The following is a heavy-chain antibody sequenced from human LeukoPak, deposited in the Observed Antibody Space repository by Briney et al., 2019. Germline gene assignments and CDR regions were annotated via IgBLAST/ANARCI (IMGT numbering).Heavy chain of an antibody. D-gene: IGHD2-2*01. CDR3: AKDRYCTSSSCPIDY. CDR1: GYSFDEYA. V-gene: IGHV3-9*01. CDR2: INWKSDKI. J-gene: IGHJ4*02. Sequence: PGRSLRLSCVGSGYSFDEYAMHWVRQVPGKGLEWVSGINWKSDKIGYADSVKGRFTISRDNSKNSLYLQMNSLRVEDTALYYCAKDRYCTSSSCPIDYWGQGTMVTVSS.